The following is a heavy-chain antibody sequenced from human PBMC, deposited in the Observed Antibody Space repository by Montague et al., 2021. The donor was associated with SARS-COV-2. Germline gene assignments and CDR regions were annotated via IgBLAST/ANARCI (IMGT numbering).Heavy chain of an antibody. J-gene: IGHJ5*02. CDR2: IYYSGST. D-gene: IGHD2-2*01. CDR3: ARLKAPYCSSTSCYSASWFDP. CDR1: GGSISSYY. V-gene: IGHV4-59*08. Sequence: SETLSLTCTVSGGSISSYYWSWIRQPPGKGPEWIGYIYYSGSTNYNPSLKSRVTISVDTSKNQFSLKLSSVTAADTAVYYCARLKAPYCSSTSCYSASWFDPWGQGTLVTVSS.